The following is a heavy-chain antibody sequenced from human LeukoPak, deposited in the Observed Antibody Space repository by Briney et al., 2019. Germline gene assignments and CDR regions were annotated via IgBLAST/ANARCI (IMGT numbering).Heavy chain of an antibody. CDR3: ARETYGSGSHYFDY. Sequence: AGGSLRLSCAASGFTVSANYMSWVRQAPGKGLEWVSVIFSGGNTYYADSVKGRFTISRDSSKNTLYLKMNSLRAEDTAVYYCARETYGSGSHYFDYWGQGTLVTVSS. CDR1: GFTVSANY. CDR2: IFSGGNT. V-gene: IGHV3-66*01. D-gene: IGHD3-10*01. J-gene: IGHJ4*02.